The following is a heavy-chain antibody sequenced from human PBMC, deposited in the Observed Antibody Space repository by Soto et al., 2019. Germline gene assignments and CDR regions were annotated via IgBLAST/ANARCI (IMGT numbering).Heavy chain of an antibody. Sequence: HVQLVESGGGLVEPGGSLRLSCAASGFSFSDYYVNWIRQAPGKGLEWISYTGRSLYPIYYADSVKGRFSISRDSAKNSVFLQMNSLRVEDTAVYYCARDNRSFWNGYYRRYDYYGMDVWGLGTTVIVSS. J-gene: IGHJ6*02. CDR1: GFSFSDYY. CDR3: ARDNRSFWNGYYRRYDYYGMDV. V-gene: IGHV3-11*01. CDR2: TGRSLYPI. D-gene: IGHD3-3*01.